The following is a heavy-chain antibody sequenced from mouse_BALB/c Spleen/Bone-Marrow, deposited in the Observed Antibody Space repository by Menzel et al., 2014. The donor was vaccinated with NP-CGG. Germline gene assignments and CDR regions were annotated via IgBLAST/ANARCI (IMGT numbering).Heavy chain of an antibody. CDR3: ARERDGYFRDAMDY. CDR1: GFTFSSYG. V-gene: IGHV5-6-3*01. Sequence: EVMLVESGGGLVQPGGSLKLSCAASGFTFSSYGMSWVRQTPDKRLELVATINSNGGSTYYPDSVKGRFTISRDNAKXTLYLQMSSLKSEDTAMYYCARERDGYFRDAMDYWGQGTSVTVSS. J-gene: IGHJ4*01. D-gene: IGHD2-3*01. CDR2: INSNGGST.